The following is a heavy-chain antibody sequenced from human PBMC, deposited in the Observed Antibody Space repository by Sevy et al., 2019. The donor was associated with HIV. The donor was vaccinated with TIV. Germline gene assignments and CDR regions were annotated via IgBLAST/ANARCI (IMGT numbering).Heavy chain of an antibody. J-gene: IGHJ3*02. CDR3: ARARYPAAFDI. D-gene: IGHD1-20*01. V-gene: IGHV3-21*01. CDR1: GFTFSSYS. Sequence: GGSLGLSCAASGFTFSSYSMNWVRQAPGKGLEWVSSISSSSSYIYYADSVKGRFTISRDNAKNSLYLQMNSLRAEDTAVYYCARARYPAAFDIWGQGTMVTVSS. CDR2: ISSSSSYI.